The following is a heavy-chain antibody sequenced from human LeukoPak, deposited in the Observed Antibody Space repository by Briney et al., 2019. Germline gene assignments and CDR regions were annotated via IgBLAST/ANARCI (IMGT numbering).Heavy chain of an antibody. CDR3: TRGGSYFEK. CDR1: GYDFKRYS. CDR2: ITSSSSSI. Sequence: GGSLRLSCVGSGYDFKRYSMNWVRLAPGKGLEWISYITSSSSSIFDAASVRGRFTISRDNAMNSMYLQMNSLRDEDTAVYYCTRGGSYFEKWGQGSLVTVTS. J-gene: IGHJ4*02. V-gene: IGHV3-48*02. D-gene: IGHD3-10*01.